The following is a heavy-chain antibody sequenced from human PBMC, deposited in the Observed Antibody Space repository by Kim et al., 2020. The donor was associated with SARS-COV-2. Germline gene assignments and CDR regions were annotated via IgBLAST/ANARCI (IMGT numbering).Heavy chain of an antibody. Sequence: GGSLRLSCAASGFTVSSNYMSWVRQAPGKGLEWVSVIYSGGSTYYADSVKGRFTISRDNSKNTLYLQMNSLRAEDTAVYYCASTPDYDDSSGPFWAADYWGEGNLVTVSP. D-gene: IGHD3-22*01. V-gene: IGHV3-53*01. CDR3: ASTPDYDDSSGPFWAADY. J-gene: IGHJ4*02. CDR1: GFTVSSNY. CDR2: IYSGGST.